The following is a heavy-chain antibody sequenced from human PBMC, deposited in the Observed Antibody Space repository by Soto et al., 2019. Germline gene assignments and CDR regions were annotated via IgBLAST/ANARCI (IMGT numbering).Heavy chain of an antibody. CDR3: ARESATGTIDY. J-gene: IGHJ4*02. CDR2: IWYDGSNK. V-gene: IGHV3-33*01. D-gene: IGHD1-1*01. CDR1: GFTFSSYG. Sequence: QVQLVESGGGVVQPGRSLRLSCAASGFTFSSYGMHWVRQAPGKGLEWVAVIWYDGSNKYYADSVKGRFTISRDNSKNTLYLQINSLRAEDTAVYYCARESATGTIDYWGQGSLVTVSS.